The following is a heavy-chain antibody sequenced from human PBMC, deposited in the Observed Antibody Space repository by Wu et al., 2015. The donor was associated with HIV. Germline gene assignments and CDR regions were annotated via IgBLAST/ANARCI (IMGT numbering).Heavy chain of an antibody. V-gene: IGHV1-46*01. J-gene: IGHJ4*02. CDR1: GYTFINSF. CDR3: ARDGGRGYNYASLDY. CDR2: INPSGGST. Sequence: QVQLAQSGAEVKKPGASVNLSCKASGYTFINSFIHWVRQAPGQGLEWMGVINPSGGSTTYTQKFQDRVTMTRDTSTTTVYMKLSGLRSEDTAIYYCARDGGRGYNYASLDYWGQGTLVTVSS. D-gene: IGHD5-18*01.